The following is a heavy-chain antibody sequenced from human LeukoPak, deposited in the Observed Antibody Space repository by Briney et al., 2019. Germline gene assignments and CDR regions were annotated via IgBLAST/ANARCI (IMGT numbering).Heavy chain of an antibody. Sequence: RGSLKLCCAAGGLTVSSEYMSGVRRATGKGLAWVSVIYSGGSTYYADSVRGRFTISRDNSKNTLYLQMNSLRAEDTAVYYCARSGSAVTTFKRYFDLWGRGTLVTVSS. CDR3: ARSGSAVTTFKRYFDL. CDR1: GLTVSSEY. J-gene: IGHJ2*01. D-gene: IGHD3-10*01. V-gene: IGHV3-53*01. CDR2: IYSGGST.